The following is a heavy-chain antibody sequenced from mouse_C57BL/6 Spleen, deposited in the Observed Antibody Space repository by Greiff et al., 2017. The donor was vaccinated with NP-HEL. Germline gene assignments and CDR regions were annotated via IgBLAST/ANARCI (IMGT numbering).Heavy chain of an antibody. V-gene: IGHV1-26*01. J-gene: IGHJ3*01. D-gene: IGHD2-4*01. CDR3: ARDDYVWFAY. Sequence: EVQLQQSGPELVKPGASVKISCKASGYTFTDYYMNWVKQSHGKSLEWIGDINPNNGGTSYNQKFKGKATLTVDKSSSTAYMELRSLTSEDSAVYYCARDDYVWFAYWGQGTLVTVSA. CDR1: GYTFTDYY. CDR2: INPNNGGT.